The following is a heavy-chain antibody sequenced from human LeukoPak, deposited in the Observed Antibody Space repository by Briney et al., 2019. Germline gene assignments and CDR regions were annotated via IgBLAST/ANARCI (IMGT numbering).Heavy chain of an antibody. CDR3: ARLGRGVVAATLQYYYSGMDV. J-gene: IGHJ6*02. V-gene: IGHV3-30-3*01. Sequence: GKSLRLSCAASGFSFTSYAIQWVRQAPGKGLEWVAGISYDGAKTYYAEAVKGRFTLSKDTSKRTLYLQMTSLRGDDTAVYYCARLGRGVVAATLQYYYSGMDVWGQGTTVTVSS. D-gene: IGHD2-15*01. CDR1: GFSFTSYA. CDR2: ISYDGAKT.